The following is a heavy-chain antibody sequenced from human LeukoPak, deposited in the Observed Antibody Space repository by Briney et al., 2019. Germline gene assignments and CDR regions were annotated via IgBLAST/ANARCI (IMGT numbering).Heavy chain of an antibody. CDR1: GYTLTELS. D-gene: IGHD3-3*01. V-gene: IGHV1-24*01. J-gene: IGHJ4*02. CDR2: FDPEDGET. Sequence: ASVKVSCKVSGYTLTELSMHWVRQAPGKGLEWMGGFDPEDGETIYAQKFQGRVTMTEDTSTDTAYMELSSLGSEDTAVYYCATKRRYYDFWSGQTYYFDYWGQGTLVTVSS. CDR3: ATKRRYYDFWSGQTYYFDY.